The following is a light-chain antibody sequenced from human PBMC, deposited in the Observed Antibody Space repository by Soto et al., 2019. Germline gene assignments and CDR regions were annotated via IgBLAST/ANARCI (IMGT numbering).Light chain of an antibody. J-gene: IGKJ5*01. CDR3: RQYNSSAIT. Sequence: DIQMTQSPSTLSASVGDRVTITCRASQSISSWLAWYQQKPGKAPKLLIYDASSLESGVPSRFSGSGSGTEFTLTISSLQPDDFATYYCRQYNSSAITFGQGTRLEIK. CDR2: DAS. V-gene: IGKV1-5*01. CDR1: QSISSW.